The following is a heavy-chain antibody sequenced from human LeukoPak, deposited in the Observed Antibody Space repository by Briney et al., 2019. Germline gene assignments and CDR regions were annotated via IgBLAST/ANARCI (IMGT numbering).Heavy chain of an antibody. Sequence: ASVKVSCKASGYTFTSYDINWVRQATGQGLEWMGLMNPNSGNTGYAQKFQGRVTITRNTSISTAYMELSSLRSEDTAVYYCAITTWSSTSCEVLDAFDIWGQGTMVTVSS. CDR2: MNPNSGNT. CDR1: GYTFTSYD. D-gene: IGHD2-2*01. CDR3: AITTWSSTSCEVLDAFDI. V-gene: IGHV1-8*03. J-gene: IGHJ3*02.